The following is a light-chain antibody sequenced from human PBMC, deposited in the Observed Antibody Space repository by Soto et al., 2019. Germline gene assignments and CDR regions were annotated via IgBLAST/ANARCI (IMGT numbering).Light chain of an antibody. Sequence: ARTQPASVSGAPGQSITSSCTGTSRHFGGYNYVSWHQQPPGKAPKLMIYDVSNRPSGVSNRFSGSKSGNTASLTISGLQAEDEADYYCSSYTSSSTAYVFGTGTKVTVL. V-gene: IGLV2-14*01. CDR1: SRHFGGYNY. J-gene: IGLJ1*01. CDR3: SSYTSSSTAYV. CDR2: DVS.